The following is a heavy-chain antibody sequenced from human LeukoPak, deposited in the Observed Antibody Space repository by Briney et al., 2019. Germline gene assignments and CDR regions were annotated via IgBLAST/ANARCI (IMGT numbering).Heavy chain of an antibody. CDR3: ARVRGGSSWDLDY. CDR2: IRNKAYSYST. CDR1: GFTFSEHY. V-gene: IGHV3-72*01. J-gene: IGHJ4*02. D-gene: IGHD6-6*01. Sequence: GGSLRLSCAGSGFTFSEHYMDWVRQAPGTGLEWVGRIRNKAYSYSTEYAASVKGRFTISRDDSKNSLYLQMNSLKIEDTALYYCARVRGGSSWDLDYWGQGTLVTVPS.